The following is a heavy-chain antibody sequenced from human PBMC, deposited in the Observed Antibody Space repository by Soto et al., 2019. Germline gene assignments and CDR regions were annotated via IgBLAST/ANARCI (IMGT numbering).Heavy chain of an antibody. V-gene: IGHV1-8*01. CDR2: MNPNSGNT. CDR3: GSARRRCTWFGP. J-gene: IGHJ5*01. D-gene: IGHD3-3*01. Sequence: ASVEVSCNASGYTFTSCDINWGGQATGQGLEWMGWMNPNSGNTGYAQKFQGRVTMTRNTAISTAYTELSSLRAEDTAVYYCGSARRRCTWFGPSGAGTMITVS. CDR1: GYTFTSCD.